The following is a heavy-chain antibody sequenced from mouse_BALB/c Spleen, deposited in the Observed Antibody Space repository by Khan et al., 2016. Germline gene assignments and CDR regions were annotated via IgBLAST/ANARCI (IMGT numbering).Heavy chain of an antibody. V-gene: IGHV4-1*02. CDR3: ARAGYCGYFAY. CDR2: INPDSSTI. Sequence: EVRLQESGGGLVQPGASLKLSCAASGFAFTRYCMGWVRQAPGKGLEWIGEINPDSSTIIYKPSLKDKSTITRDNSSSTHYLQLSRVTSEDTAVYYCARAGYCGYFAYWGQGTLVTVSA. J-gene: IGHJ3*01. D-gene: IGHD2-14*01. CDR1: GFAFTRYC.